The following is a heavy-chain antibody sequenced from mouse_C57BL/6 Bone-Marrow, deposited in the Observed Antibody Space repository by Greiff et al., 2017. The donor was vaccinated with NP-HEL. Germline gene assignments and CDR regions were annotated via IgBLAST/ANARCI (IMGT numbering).Heavy chain of an antibody. CDR1: GYSFTGYY. CDR3: ARQGGQDAY. J-gene: IGHJ3*01. V-gene: IGHV1-42*01. D-gene: IGHD3-3*01. Sequence: VQLQQSGPELVKPGASVKISCKASGYSFTGYYMNWVKQSPEKSLEWIGEINPSTGGTTYNQKFKAKATLTVDKSSSTAYMQLKSLTSEDSAVYYCARQGGQDAYWGQGTLVTVSA. CDR2: INPSTGGT.